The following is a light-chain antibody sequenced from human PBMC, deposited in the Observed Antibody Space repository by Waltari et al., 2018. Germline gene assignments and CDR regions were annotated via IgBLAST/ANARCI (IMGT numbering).Light chain of an antibody. V-gene: IGLV6-57*04. CDR2: EDD. CDR1: GGSIVNNY. Sequence: NFLLTQPHSVSESPGTTVIISCTRSGGSIVNNYVQWYQHLPGSAPSLVIYEDDQRPSGVPDRFSGSIDSSSNSASRTISGLKTEDEADYYCQSYTSSAVFGGGTKLTV. CDR3: QSYTSSAV. J-gene: IGLJ3*02.